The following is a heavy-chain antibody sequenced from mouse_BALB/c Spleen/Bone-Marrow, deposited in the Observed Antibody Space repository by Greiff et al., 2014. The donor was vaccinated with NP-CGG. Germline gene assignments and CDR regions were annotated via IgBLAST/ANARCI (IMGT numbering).Heavy chain of an antibody. CDR2: IDPYNGGT. Sequence: EVKLVESGPELVKPGASVKVSCKASGYAFTSYNMYWVKQSHGKSLEWIGCIDPYNGGTSYNQKFKGKATLTVDKSSSTAYMHLNSLTSEDSAVYYCARENYGSSPAYWGQGTLVTVSA. CDR1: GYAFTSYN. J-gene: IGHJ3*01. V-gene: IGHV1S135*01. CDR3: ARENYGSSPAY. D-gene: IGHD1-1*01.